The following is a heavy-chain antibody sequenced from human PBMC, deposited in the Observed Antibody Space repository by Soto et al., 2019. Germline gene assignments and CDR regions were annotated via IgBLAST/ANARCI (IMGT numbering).Heavy chain of an antibody. D-gene: IGHD6-6*01. CDR1: GGTFSSYA. J-gene: IGHJ4*02. CDR2: IIPIFGTA. CDR3: ARAPHLTEQLASY. V-gene: IGHV1-69*05. Sequence: QVQLVQSGAEVKKPGSSVKVSCKASGGTFSSYAISWVRQAPGQGLEWMGGIIPIFGTANYAQKFQGRVTXTXDXXTSAAYMELSSLRSEGTDVYCCARAPHLTEQLASYWGQGTLVTVSS.